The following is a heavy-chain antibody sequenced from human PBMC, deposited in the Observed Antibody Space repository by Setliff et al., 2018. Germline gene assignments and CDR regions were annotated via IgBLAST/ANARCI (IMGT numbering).Heavy chain of an antibody. CDR2: INQSGSG. CDR1: GESFDTYY. J-gene: IGHJ3*02. Sequence: PSETLSLTCNVYGESFDTYYWSWIRRPPGKGLEWFGEINQSGSGDYNPSFKGRVTISVDTSKKQFSLTLRYVTAADTALYYCRQAVVGRDVFDIWGQGTVVTV. D-gene: IGHD1-1*01. CDR3: RQAVVGRDVFDI. V-gene: IGHV4-34*01.